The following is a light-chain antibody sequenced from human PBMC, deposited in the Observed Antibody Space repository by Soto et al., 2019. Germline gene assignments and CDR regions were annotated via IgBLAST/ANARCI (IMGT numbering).Light chain of an antibody. V-gene: IGLV2-14*01. CDR1: SSDVGGYNY. CDR3: SSYTNRGTIDI. Sequence: QSALTQPASVSGSPGQSITISCTGTSSDVGGYNYVSWYQQHPGKAPKLMIYDVSDRPSGVSNRFSGSKSGNTASLTISGLQGEDEADYYCSSYTNRGTIDIFGTGTKVTVL. J-gene: IGLJ1*01. CDR2: DVS.